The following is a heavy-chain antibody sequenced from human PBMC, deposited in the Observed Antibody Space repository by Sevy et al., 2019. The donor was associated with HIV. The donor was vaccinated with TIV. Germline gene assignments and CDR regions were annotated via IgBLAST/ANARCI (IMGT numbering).Heavy chain of an antibody. J-gene: IGHJ6*03. CDR3: AKDGGIAVAGTLSEYYMDV. CDR1: GFTFDDYA. D-gene: IGHD6-19*01. V-gene: IGHV3-43D*03. Sequence: GGSLRLSYAASGFTFDDYAMHWVRQAPGKGLEWVSLISWDGGSTYYADSVKGRFTISRDNSKNSLYLQMNSLRAEDTALYYCAKDGGIAVAGTLSEYYMDVWGKGTTVTVSS. CDR2: ISWDGGST.